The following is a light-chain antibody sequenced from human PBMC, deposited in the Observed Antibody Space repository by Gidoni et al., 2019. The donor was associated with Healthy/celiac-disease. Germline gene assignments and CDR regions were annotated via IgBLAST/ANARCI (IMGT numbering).Light chain of an antibody. CDR3: AAWDDSLNGPV. V-gene: IGLV1-44*01. CDR2: SNN. J-gene: IGLJ2*01. Sequence: QSVLTQPPSASGPPGQRVTISCSGSRSNIGSNTVNWYQQLPGTAPKLLIYSNNQRPSGVPDRFSGSKSGTSASLAISGLQSEDEADYYCAAWDDSLNGPVFGGGIKLTVL. CDR1: RSNIGSNT.